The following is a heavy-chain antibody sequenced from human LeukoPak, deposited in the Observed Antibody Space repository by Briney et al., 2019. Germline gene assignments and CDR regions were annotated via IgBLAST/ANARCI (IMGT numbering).Heavy chain of an antibody. CDR3: ARLPKAPNWFDP. CDR2: IKQDGSEE. J-gene: IGHJ5*02. Sequence: PGGSLRLSCAASGFTFSSYWISWVRQAPGKGLEWVANIKQDGSEEYYVDSVKGRFTISRDNAKNSLYLQMNSLRAEDTAVYYCARLPKAPNWFDPWGQGTLVTVSS. V-gene: IGHV3-7*01. CDR1: GFTFSSYW.